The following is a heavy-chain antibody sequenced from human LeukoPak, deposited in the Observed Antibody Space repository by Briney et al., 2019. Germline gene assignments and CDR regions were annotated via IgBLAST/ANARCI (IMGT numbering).Heavy chain of an antibody. CDR3: ARVTAWSGYYFLDY. V-gene: IGHV3-74*01. J-gene: IGHJ4*02. Sequence: GGSLRLSCAASGFTFSTYWMHWVRQAPGKGLVWVSRINSDGSNTNYADSVKGRFPISRDNAKNTLFLQMNSLRAEDTAVYYCARVTAWSGYYFLDYWGQGTLVAVSS. D-gene: IGHD3-3*01. CDR2: INSDGSNT. CDR1: GFTFSTYW.